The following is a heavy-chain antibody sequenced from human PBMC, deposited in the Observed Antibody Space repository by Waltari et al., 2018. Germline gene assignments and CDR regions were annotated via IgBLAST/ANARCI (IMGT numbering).Heavy chain of an antibody. CDR1: GFPLEDYA. V-gene: IGHV3-9*03. Sequence: EVQLVDSGCSLFQPSSSLGLACAPSGFPLEDYAMHWFRQAPGKGLEWVLGSSWNSGSIGYDDSVKGRFTILRDNAKNYLYMQMNRLRAEEMALYYCVKEAGVVNLEGYFDYWGQGTLVTVSS. CDR2: SSWNSGSI. J-gene: IGHJ4*02. CDR3: VKEAGVVNLEGYFDY. D-gene: IGHD3-3*01.